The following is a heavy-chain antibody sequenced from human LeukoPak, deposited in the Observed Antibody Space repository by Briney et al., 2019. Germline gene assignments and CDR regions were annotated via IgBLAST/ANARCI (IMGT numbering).Heavy chain of an antibody. CDR3: ARAAYVGANSWPGY. V-gene: IGHV1-18*01. CDR1: GYTFTSYG. D-gene: IGHD3-10*02. CDR2: ISAYNGNT. J-gene: IGHJ4*02. Sequence: ASVKVSCKASGYTFTSYGISWVRQAPGQGLEWVGWISAYNGNTNYAQKVQGRVTMTTDTSTTTAYMELSRLTSDDTAFYYCARAAYVGANSWPGYWGQGTLVTDSS.